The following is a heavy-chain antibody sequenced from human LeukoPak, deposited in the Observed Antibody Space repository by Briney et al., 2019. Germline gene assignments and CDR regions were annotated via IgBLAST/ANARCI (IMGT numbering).Heavy chain of an antibody. Sequence: ASVKVSCKTSGYTFTMYGVSWVRQAPGRGLQWLGWIIPRNGNTAYAQDLQGRVTMTTDTSTTTAYLELRSLRSDDTAIYYCARDLNYVTLGYNILADVGYYFDYWGQGSLVTVSS. V-gene: IGHV1-18*01. J-gene: IGHJ4*02. CDR2: IIPRNGNT. CDR3: ARDLNYVTLGYNILADVGYYFDY. D-gene: IGHD3-9*01. CDR1: GYTFTMYG.